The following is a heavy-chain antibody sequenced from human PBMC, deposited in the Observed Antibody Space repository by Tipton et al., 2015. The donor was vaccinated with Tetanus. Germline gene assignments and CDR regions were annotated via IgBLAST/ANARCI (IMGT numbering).Heavy chain of an antibody. CDR2: IYSYNGNT. CDR1: GYSITRGSYY. Sequence: TLSLTCSVSGYSITRGSYYWSWIRQPPGKGLEWVGSIYSYNGNTFQNSSLKSRVTMSLDTTKNQFFLKVRSVTAADTALYFCAQTADNWFDPWGQGSLVIVSS. CDR3: AQTADNWFDP. J-gene: IGHJ5*02. D-gene: IGHD1-1*01. V-gene: IGHV4-39*01.